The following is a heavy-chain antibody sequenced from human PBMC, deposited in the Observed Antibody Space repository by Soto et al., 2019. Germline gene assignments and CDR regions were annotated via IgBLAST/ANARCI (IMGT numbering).Heavy chain of an antibody. D-gene: IGHD3-9*01. J-gene: IGHJ6*01. CDR1: GDSVRNTNYY. Sequence: PSETLSLTCTVSGDSVRNTNYYWSWIRQPPGKGLEWIGYIYYTGATNYNPSLKSRVTISLDTSKNQFSLQLNSVTTADTAVYSGARMNILAGHSLEVWGQGRTVNGSP. CDR2: IYYTGAT. CDR3: ARMNILAGHSLEV. V-gene: IGHV4-61*01.